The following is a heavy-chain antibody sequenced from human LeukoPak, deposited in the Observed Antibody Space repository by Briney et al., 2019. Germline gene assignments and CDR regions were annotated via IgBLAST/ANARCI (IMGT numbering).Heavy chain of an antibody. Sequence: SETLSLTCTVSGGSISSYYWSGIRQPPGKGLEWIGYIYYSGSTNYNPSLKSRVTISVDTSKNQFSLKLSSVTAADTAVYYCARVGILTGLDYWGQGTLVTVSS. J-gene: IGHJ4*02. CDR3: ARVGILTGLDY. D-gene: IGHD3-9*01. CDR1: GGSISSYY. V-gene: IGHV4-59*01. CDR2: IYYSGST.